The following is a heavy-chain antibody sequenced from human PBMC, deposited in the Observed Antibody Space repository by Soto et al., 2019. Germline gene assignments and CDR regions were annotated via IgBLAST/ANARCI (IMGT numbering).Heavy chain of an antibody. CDR2: INHSGST. D-gene: IGHD1-26*01. CDR1: NGSFSGYY. V-gene: IGHV4-34*01. CDR3: ARTKGPRRHGAMDI. Sequence: QVQLHQWGAGLLKPSETLSLTCTIYNGSFSGYYWGWLRQPPGKGLEWIGHINHSGSTTYKPSLKSRVTIAVGTSENHFSLRLSSMTAAETSVYYSARTKGPRRHGAMDIWGQGTMVTISS. J-gene: IGHJ3*02.